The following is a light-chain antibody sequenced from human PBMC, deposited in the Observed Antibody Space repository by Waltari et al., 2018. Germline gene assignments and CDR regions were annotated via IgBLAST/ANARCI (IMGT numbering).Light chain of an antibody. J-gene: IGKJ5*01. CDR2: DTS. CDR3: QRRFIWPLT. Sequence: EIVLTQSPATLSLSPGERATLSCRASQSVGSYFAWYQQKPGQAPRLLIYDTSNRATGVPARFSGSWSATDFSLTISSLEPEDFAVYYCQRRFIWPLTFGQGTRLEIK. V-gene: IGKV3-11*01. CDR1: QSVGSY.